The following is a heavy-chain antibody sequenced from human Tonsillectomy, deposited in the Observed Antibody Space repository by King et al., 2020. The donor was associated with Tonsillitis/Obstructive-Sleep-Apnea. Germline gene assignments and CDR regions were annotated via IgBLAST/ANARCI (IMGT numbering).Heavy chain of an antibody. D-gene: IGHD3-3*01. CDR3: AKDETRFLEWLGTHSVDY. Sequence: VQLVESGGGLVQPGRSLRLSCVASGFTFDDYAMHWVRQAPGKGLEWVSGISWNGATIGYADSVKGRFTVCRDNAKKSLYLQMNSLRAEDTDFYYCAKDETRFLEWLGTHSVDYWGQGTLVTVSS. V-gene: IGHV3-9*01. J-gene: IGHJ4*02. CDR2: ISWNGATI. CDR1: GFTFDDYA.